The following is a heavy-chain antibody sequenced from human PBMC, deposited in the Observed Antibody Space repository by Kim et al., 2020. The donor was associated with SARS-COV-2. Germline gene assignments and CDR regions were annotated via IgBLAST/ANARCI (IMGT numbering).Heavy chain of an antibody. CDR3: AKDRGKDYGGNSWERYYYYNGMDA. CDR2: ISGSGGST. J-gene: IGHJ6*02. CDR1: GFTFSSYA. D-gene: IGHD4-17*01. Sequence: GGSLRLSCAASGFTFSSYAMSWVRQAPGKGLEWVSAISGSGGSTYYADSVKGRFTISRDNSKNTLYLQMNSLRAEDTAVYYCAKDRGKDYGGNSWERYYYYNGMDAWGQRATVTVSS. V-gene: IGHV3-23*01.